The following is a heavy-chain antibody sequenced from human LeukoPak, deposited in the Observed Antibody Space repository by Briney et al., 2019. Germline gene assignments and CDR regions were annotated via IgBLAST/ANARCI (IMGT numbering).Heavy chain of an antibody. CDR2: IYYSGST. CDR1: GGSISSYY. V-gene: IGHV4-59*08. D-gene: IGHD1-26*01. Sequence: SETLSLTCTVSGGSISSYYWSWIRQPPGKGLELIGYIYYSGSTNYNPSLKSRVTMSVDTSKNQFSLKLSSVTAADTAVYYCARHLVGATGTGPFDYWGQGTLVTVSS. CDR3: ARHLVGATGTGPFDY. J-gene: IGHJ4*02.